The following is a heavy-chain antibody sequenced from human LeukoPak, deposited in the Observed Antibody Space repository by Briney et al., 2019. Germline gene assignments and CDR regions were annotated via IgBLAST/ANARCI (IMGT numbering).Heavy chain of an antibody. CDR2: IYYSGST. CDR3: ARDRSSSWFDP. Sequence: PSETLSLTCTVSVGSISSSSYYWGWIRQPPGKGLEWIGSIYYSGSTYYNPSLKSRVTISVDTSKNQFSLKLSSVTAADTAVYYCARDRSSSWFDPWGQGTLVTVSS. J-gene: IGHJ5*02. V-gene: IGHV4-39*07. CDR1: VGSISSSSYY. D-gene: IGHD6-6*01.